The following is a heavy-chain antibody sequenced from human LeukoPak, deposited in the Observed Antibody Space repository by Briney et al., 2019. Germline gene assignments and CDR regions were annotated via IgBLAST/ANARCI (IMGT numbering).Heavy chain of an antibody. V-gene: IGHV1-69*13. J-gene: IGHJ3*02. D-gene: IGHD3-9*01. CDR1: GSTFSSYA. CDR3: ARGASGLRYFDWLIYMRDAFDI. CDR2: ITPIFGTA. Sequence: ASVKVSCKASGSTFSSYAISWVRQAPGQGLEWMGGITPIFGTANYAQKFQGRVTITADESTSTAYMELSSLRSEDTAVYYCARGASGLRYFDWLIYMRDAFDIWGQGTMVTVSS.